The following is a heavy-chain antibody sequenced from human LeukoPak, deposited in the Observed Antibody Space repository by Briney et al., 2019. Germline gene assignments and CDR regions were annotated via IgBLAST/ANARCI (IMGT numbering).Heavy chain of an antibody. CDR3: ARDRYFYGDYLGYFQH. D-gene: IGHD4-17*01. V-gene: IGHV1-18*01. CDR1: GYTFSSYG. Sequence: GASVKVSCKASGYTFSSYGISWVRQAPGQGLGWMGWISAYNGNTNSPQKFQGRGTMTTDTSTGTAYMELWSLRSDDTAVYYCARDRYFYGDYLGYFQHWGQGTLVTASS. J-gene: IGHJ1*01. CDR2: ISAYNGNT.